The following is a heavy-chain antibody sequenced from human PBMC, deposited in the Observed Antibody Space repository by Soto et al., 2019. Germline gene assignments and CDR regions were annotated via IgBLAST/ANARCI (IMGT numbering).Heavy chain of an antibody. Sequence: VGSLRLSCSASGVTFSSYAMSWVRQAPGTGLEWVSAIRGSCGSTYYADTVKGRFTISRDNSKNTLYLQMNSLSAEDTAVYYCAKGLTFGGVIVISDGMDVWGQGTTVTVSS. CDR1: GVTFSSYA. CDR3: AKGLTFGGVIVISDGMDV. J-gene: IGHJ6*02. V-gene: IGHV3-23*01. D-gene: IGHD3-16*02. CDR2: IRGSCGST.